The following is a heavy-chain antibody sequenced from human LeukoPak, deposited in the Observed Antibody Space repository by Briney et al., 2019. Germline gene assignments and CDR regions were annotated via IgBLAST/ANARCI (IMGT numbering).Heavy chain of an antibody. CDR3: ARDRVLRPIGMIVSPGY. CDR1: GYTFTSYG. D-gene: IGHD3-22*01. J-gene: IGHJ4*02. CDR2: ISAYNGNT. V-gene: IGHV1-18*01. Sequence: GASVKVSCKASGYTFTSYGISWVRQAPGQGLEWMGWISAYNGNTNYAQKLQGRVTMTTDTSTSTAYMALRSLRSDDTAVYYCARDRVLRPIGMIVSPGYWGQGTLVTVSS.